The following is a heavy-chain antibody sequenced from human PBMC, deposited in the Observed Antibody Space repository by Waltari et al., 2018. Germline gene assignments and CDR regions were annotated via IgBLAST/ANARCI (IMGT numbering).Heavy chain of an antibody. CDR1: GGSFSGSY. J-gene: IGHJ5*02. Sequence: QVQLQESGPSLLKPSETLSLICTVPGGSFSGSYCSWVRQPPGKGLVWIDYIYYTGSTNFNPSLKSRVTMSVDTSKNQFSLKLSSVTAADTAFYYCARGGGGDWEWFDPWGQGTLVTVSS. V-gene: IGHV4-59*01. D-gene: IGHD2-21*02. CDR3: ARGGGGDWEWFDP. CDR2: IYYTGST.